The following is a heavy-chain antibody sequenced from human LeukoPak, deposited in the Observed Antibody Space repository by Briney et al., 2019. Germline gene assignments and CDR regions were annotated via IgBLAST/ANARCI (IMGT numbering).Heavy chain of an antibody. CDR1: GYTFTSYY. D-gene: IGHD3-22*01. J-gene: IGHJ4*02. V-gene: IGHV1-46*01. CDR2: INPSGGST. Sequence: ASVKVSCKASGYTFTSYYMHWVRQAPGQGLEWMGLINPSGGSTSYAQKFQGRVTMTRDTSTSTVYMELSSLRSEDTAVYYCARAFESYYYDSSGSEHGDYWGQGTLVTVSS. CDR3: ARAFESYYYDSSGSEHGDY.